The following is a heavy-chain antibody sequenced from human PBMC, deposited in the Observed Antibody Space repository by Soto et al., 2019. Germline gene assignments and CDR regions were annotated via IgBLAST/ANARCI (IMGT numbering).Heavy chain of an antibody. J-gene: IGHJ3*02. CDR3: VRWGAPKVFDI. CDR2: IWYDGSNK. Sequence: GGYLGLSCAASGFTFSSHGMHWVRQAPGKGLEWVTVIWYDGSNKYYADSVKGRFTISRDNSKNMLYLQMNSLRAEDTAVYYCVRWGAPKVFDIWGPGTMVTVSS. V-gene: IGHV3-33*01. D-gene: IGHD3-16*01. CDR1: GFTFSSHG.